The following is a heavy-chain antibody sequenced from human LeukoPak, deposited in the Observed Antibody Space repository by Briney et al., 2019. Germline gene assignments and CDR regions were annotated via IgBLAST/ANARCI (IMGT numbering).Heavy chain of an antibody. CDR1: GGSISSSNYY. J-gene: IGHJ4*02. D-gene: IGHD3-10*01. V-gene: IGHV4-39*01. CDR2: IYYSGST. Sequence: SETLSLTCTVSGGSISSSNYYWGWIRQPPGKGLEWIGSIYYSGSTYYNPSLKSRVTISVDTSKNQFSLKLSSVTAADTAVYYCARRTTMVRGVIYFDYWGQGTLVTVSS. CDR3: ARRTTMVRGVIYFDY.